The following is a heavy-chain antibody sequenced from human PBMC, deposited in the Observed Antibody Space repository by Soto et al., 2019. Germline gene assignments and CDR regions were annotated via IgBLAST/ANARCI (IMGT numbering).Heavy chain of an antibody. Sequence: GGSLRLSCAARGFTFSDYYMSWIRQAPGKGLEWVSYISYTSTYKNYADAVKGRFTISRDNAKNSLCLQMNSLRAEDTAVYYCAREAYSSNWNNWYFDLWGRGTLVTVSS. V-gene: IGHV3-11*05. D-gene: IGHD6-13*01. CDR1: GFTFSDYY. CDR2: ISYTSTYK. J-gene: IGHJ2*01. CDR3: AREAYSSNWNNWYFDL.